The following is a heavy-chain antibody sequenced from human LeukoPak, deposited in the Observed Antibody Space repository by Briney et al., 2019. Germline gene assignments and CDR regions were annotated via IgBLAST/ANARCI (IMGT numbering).Heavy chain of an antibody. CDR1: GFTFSSYG. J-gene: IGHJ4*02. CDR2: ISYDGSNK. CDR3: ARDLAYSRLDY. Sequence: GGSLRLSCAASGFTFSSYGMHWVRQAPGKGLEWVAVISYDGSNKYYADSVKGRFTISRDNSKNTLYLQMNSLRVEDTAFYYCARDLAYSRLDYWGQGMLVTVSS. V-gene: IGHV3-30*03. D-gene: IGHD5-18*01.